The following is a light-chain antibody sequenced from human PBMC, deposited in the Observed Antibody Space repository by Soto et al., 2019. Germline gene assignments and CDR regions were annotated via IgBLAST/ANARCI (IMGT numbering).Light chain of an antibody. CDR1: QSVGTY. Sequence: EIVMTQSPATLSLSPGERATLSCWASQSVGTYLAWYQQKPGQAPRLLIYDSSKRAADIPARFSGSGPGTDFTLTISSLEPEDFAVYYCQHRSIWPPAFGGGTKVEIK. CDR3: QHRSIWPPA. CDR2: DSS. V-gene: IGKV3D-11*02. J-gene: IGKJ4*01.